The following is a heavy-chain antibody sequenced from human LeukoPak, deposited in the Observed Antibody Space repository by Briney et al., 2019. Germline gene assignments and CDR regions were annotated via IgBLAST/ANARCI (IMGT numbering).Heavy chain of an antibody. CDR1: GVSISSSEW. J-gene: IGHJ4*02. D-gene: IGHD3-9*01. CDR2: IHRDGRT. CDR3: GKTDIYFNPIDY. Sequence: SSETLSLTCAVSGVSISSSEWWIWVRQPPGQGLEWIGEIHRDGRTRYNPSLQTRVTMSIDYSKNQISLEVTSVTAADTAIYYCGKTDIYFNPIDYWGPGSLVTVSS. V-gene: IGHV4-4*02.